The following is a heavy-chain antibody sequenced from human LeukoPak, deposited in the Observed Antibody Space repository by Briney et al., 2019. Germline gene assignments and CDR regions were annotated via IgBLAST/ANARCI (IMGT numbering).Heavy chain of an antibody. CDR2: IYYSGST. CDR1: GDSISHYY. CDR3: ARLTLGPYDSSGYYRDY. V-gene: IGHV4-59*08. Sequence: SETLSLTCTVSGDSISHYYWSWIRQPPGKGLEWIGYIYYSGSTNYNPSLKSRVTISVDTSKNQFSLKLSSVTAADTAVYYCARLTLGPYDSSGYYRDYWGQGTLVTVSS. J-gene: IGHJ4*02. D-gene: IGHD3-22*01.